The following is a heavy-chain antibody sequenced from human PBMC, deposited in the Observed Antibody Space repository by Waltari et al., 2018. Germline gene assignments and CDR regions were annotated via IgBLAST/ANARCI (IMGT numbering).Heavy chain of an antibody. CDR2: IYSRGST. Sequence: QVQLQESGPGLVKSSETLSLTCTVSGGSISGDFWNWIRQPAGKGLEWTGRIYSRGSTNYNASLQSRVTMSVDTSKNQFSLKLSSVTAADTAVYYCARWRGGANDYWGQGTLVTVSS. J-gene: IGHJ4*02. V-gene: IGHV4-4*07. CDR1: GGSISGDF. D-gene: IGHD1-26*01. CDR3: ARWRGGANDY.